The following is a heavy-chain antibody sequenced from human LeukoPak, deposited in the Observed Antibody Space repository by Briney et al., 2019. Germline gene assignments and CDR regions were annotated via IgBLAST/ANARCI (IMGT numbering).Heavy chain of an antibody. D-gene: IGHD2-2*01. CDR3: ARVGSRYQLLSYYYYMDV. CDR1: GFTFSTYS. Sequence: PGGSLRLSCAASGFTFSTYSMHWVRQAPGKGLEWVAVISYDGRNKYYADSVKGRFTISRDNSKNTQYLQISSLRAEDTAVYYCARVGSRYQLLSYYYYMDVWGKGTTVTVFS. J-gene: IGHJ6*03. CDR2: ISYDGRNK. V-gene: IGHV3-30*04.